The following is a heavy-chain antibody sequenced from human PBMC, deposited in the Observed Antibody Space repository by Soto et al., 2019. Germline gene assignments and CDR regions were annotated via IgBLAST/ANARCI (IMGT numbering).Heavy chain of an antibody. J-gene: IGHJ6*02. CDR2: IYYSGST. CDR3: ARDLASPYSSSSLSYYYGMDV. Sequence: SETLSLTCTVSGGSISSYYWTWIRQFPGKGLEWIGNIYYSGSTNYNPFLKSRVTISVDTSKNQFSLKLSSVTAADTAVYYCARDLASPYSSSSLSYYYGMDVWGQGTTVTVSS. D-gene: IGHD6-6*01. V-gene: IGHV4-59*01. CDR1: GGSISSYY.